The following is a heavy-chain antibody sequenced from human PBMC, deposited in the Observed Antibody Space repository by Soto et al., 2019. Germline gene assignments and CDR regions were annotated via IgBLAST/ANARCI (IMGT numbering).Heavy chain of an antibody. D-gene: IGHD1-26*01. Sequence: SETLSLTCTVSGGSLNNYYWSWIRQPPGKGLEWIGYIYDSGSTNYNPSLKSRVTMSVDTSKNQFSLNLSSVTAADTAVYYCARASGSSYWFDPWGQGTLVTVSS. CDR2: IYDSGST. V-gene: IGHV4-59*01. J-gene: IGHJ5*02. CDR3: ARASGSSYWFDP. CDR1: GGSLNNYY.